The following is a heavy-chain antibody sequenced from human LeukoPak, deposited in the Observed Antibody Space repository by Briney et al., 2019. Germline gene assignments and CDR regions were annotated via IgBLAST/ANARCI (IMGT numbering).Heavy chain of an antibody. CDR2: ISGSGGST. Sequence: GGSLRLSCAASGFTFSSYAMSWVRQAPGKGLEWVSAISGSGGSTYYADSVKGRFTISRDNSKNTLYLQMNSLRAEDTAVYYCAKGGYGDYVFSYLDYWGQGTLVTVSS. J-gene: IGHJ4*02. CDR3: AKGGYGDYVFSYLDY. D-gene: IGHD4-17*01. V-gene: IGHV3-23*01. CDR1: GFTFSSYA.